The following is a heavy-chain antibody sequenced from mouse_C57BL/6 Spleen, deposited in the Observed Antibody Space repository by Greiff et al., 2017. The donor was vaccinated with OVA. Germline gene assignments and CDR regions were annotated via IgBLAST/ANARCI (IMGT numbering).Heavy chain of an antibody. Sequence: EVQLVESGGGLVKPGGSLKLSCAASGFTFSSYAMSWVRQTPEKRLEWVATISDGGSYTYYPDNVKGRFTISRDNAKNNLYLQMSHLKSEDTAMYYCARDPSWGDSNYVFAYWGQGTLVTVSA. D-gene: IGHD2-5*01. J-gene: IGHJ3*01. CDR1: GFTFSSYA. CDR3: ARDPSWGDSNYVFAY. V-gene: IGHV5-4*01. CDR2: ISDGGSYT.